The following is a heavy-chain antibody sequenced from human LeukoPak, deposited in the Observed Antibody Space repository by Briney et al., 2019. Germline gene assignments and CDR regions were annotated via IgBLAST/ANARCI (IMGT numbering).Heavy chain of an antibody. J-gene: IGHJ4*02. V-gene: IGHV3-23*01. CDR1: GFTFSSHA. CDR2: IGGSGGST. Sequence: GGSLRLSCAASGFTFSSHAMSWVRQAPGKGLEWVSAIGGSGGSTYYADSVKGRFTISRDNSKNTLYLQMNSLRAEDTAVYYCAPGGVATISDYWGQGTLVTVSS. D-gene: IGHD5-12*01. CDR3: APGGVATISDY.